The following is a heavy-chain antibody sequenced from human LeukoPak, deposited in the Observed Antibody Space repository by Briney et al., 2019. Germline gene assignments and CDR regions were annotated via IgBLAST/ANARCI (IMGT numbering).Heavy chain of an antibody. J-gene: IGHJ4*02. V-gene: IGHV3-21*01. CDR2: ISSTGRYT. CDR1: GFKISNYS. D-gene: IGHD6-19*01. CDR3: ARDSAVAGFYYFDY. Sequence: PGGSLRLSCAASGFKISNYSINWVRQAPGKGLEWVSSISSTGRYTFYADSVKGRFTISRDNAKNSLFLQMNSLRDEDTAVYYCARDSAVAGFYYFDYWGQGTLVTVSS.